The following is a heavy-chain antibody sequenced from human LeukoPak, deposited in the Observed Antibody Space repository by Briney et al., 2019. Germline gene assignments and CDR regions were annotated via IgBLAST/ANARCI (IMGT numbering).Heavy chain of an antibody. CDR2: ISSSSSCI. D-gene: IGHD5-12*01. CDR1: GFTFSSYS. Sequence: GGSLRLSCAASGFTFSSYSMNWVRQAPGKGLEWVSSISSSSSCIYYADSVKGRFTISRDNAKNSLYLQMNSLRAEDTAVYYCARVMRGRDYFDYWGQGTLVTVSS. J-gene: IGHJ4*02. V-gene: IGHV3-21*01. CDR3: ARVMRGRDYFDY.